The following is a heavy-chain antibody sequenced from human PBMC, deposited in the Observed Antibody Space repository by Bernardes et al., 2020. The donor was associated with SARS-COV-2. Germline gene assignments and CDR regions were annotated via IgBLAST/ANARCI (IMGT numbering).Heavy chain of an antibody. CDR1: GFTFDDYN. D-gene: IGHD3-16*01. Sequence: GWSLRLSCVASGFTFDDYNMYWVRQAPGKGLEWVSLITWDGSGSWYGDSVKGRFTISRDNSKNSLYLQMNSLRTEDTAFYYCAKDIEVGGVWGGMDVWGQGTTVTVSS. CDR3: AKDIEVGGVWGGMDV. CDR2: ITWDGSGS. J-gene: IGHJ6*02. V-gene: IGHV3-43*01.